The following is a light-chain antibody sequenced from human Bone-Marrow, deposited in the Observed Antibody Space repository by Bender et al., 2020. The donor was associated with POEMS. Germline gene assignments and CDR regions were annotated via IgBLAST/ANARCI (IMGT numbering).Light chain of an antibody. V-gene: IGLV3-1*01. CDR1: KLGDTY. CDR3: QAWDRTTAV. CDR2: EDN. J-gene: IGLJ2*01. Sequence: SFELTQPPSVSVSPGQTATITCSGDKLGDTYACWYQQKPGQSPILVMYEDNRRPSGIPERFSGSNSGYTATLTISGTQAMDEADYYCQAWDRTTAVFGGGTKVTVL.